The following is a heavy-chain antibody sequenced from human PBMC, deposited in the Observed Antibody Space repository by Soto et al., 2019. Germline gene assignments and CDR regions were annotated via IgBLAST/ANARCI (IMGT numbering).Heavy chain of an antibody. J-gene: IGHJ5*02. V-gene: IGHV4-59*12. Sequence: SEKLSLTCTVSGGSINSYYWSWIRQPPGKGLEWIAYIYYTGSINYNASLTSRVTMSIDTSKNQFSLKVRSLTAADTAMYYCARNGDCTSGICHVGWFDPWGQGTQVT. D-gene: IGHD2-21*02. CDR2: IYYTGSI. CDR3: ARNGDCTSGICHVGWFDP. CDR1: GGSINSYY.